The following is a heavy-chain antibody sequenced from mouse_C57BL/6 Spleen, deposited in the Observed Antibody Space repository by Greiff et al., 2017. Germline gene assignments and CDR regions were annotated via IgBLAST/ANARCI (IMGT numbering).Heavy chain of an antibody. V-gene: IGHV14-1*01. Sequence: VQLQQSGAELVRPGASVKLSCTASGFNIKDYYMHWVKQRPEQGLEWIGRIDPEDGDTEYAPKFQGKATMTADTSSNTAYLQLSSLTSEDTAVYYGTPFYDGPYGDYYAMDDWGQGTSVTVSS. J-gene: IGHJ4*01. D-gene: IGHD2-3*01. CDR1: GFNIKDYY. CDR2: IDPEDGDT. CDR3: TPFYDGPYGDYYAMDD.